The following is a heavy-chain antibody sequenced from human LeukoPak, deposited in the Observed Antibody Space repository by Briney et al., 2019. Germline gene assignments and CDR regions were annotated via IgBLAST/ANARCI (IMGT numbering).Heavy chain of an antibody. CDR2: ILSKTSGGTT. CDR3: ADYYASGSYPP. CDR1: GFIFSNAW. Sequence: GGSLRLSCAASGFIFSNAWMNWVRQAPGKGLEWVGRILSKTSGGTTDYATPVKGRFTISRDDSKNMLYLHMNSLQIEDTAVYYCADYYASGSYPPWGQGTLVTVSS. J-gene: IGHJ5*02. V-gene: IGHV3-15*07. D-gene: IGHD3-10*01.